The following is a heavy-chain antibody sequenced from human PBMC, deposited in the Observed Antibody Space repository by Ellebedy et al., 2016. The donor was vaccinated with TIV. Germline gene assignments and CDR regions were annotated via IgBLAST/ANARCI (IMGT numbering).Heavy chain of an antibody. Sequence: GESLKISCSASGFTFSHYAMHWVRQAPGKGLEYVSAMNNNGGNTYYADSVKGRFTISRDNSKNTLYLQMNSLRPEDKAMYYCVKDRGDIIRDFDYWGQGTLVTVSS. D-gene: IGHD2-21*02. CDR1: GFTFSHYA. J-gene: IGHJ4*02. CDR3: VKDRGDIIRDFDY. CDR2: MNNNGGNT. V-gene: IGHV3-64D*06.